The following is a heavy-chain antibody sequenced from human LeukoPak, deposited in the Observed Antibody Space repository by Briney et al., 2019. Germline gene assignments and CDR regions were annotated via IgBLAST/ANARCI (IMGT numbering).Heavy chain of an antibody. CDR1: GGSISSGGHY. J-gene: IGHJ4*02. CDR2: IHYSGSS. D-gene: IGHD5-12*01. Sequence: SETLSLTCTVSGGSISSGGHYWGWIRQHPGKGLEWIGSIHYSGSSYYNASLKSRVTISVDTSKNQFSLKLSSVTAADTAVYYCARASSYSGYDADYFEYWGQGTLVTVSS. V-gene: IGHV4-31*03. CDR3: ARASSYSGYDADYFEY.